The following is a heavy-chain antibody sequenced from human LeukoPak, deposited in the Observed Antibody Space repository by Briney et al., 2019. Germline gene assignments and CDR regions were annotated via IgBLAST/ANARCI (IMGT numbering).Heavy chain of an antibody. D-gene: IGHD6-13*01. Sequence: RASVKVSCKASGYTFTSYDINWVRQATGQGLEWMGRMNPNSGNTGYAQKFQGRVTMTRNTSISTAYMELSSLRSEDTAVYYCARGPYSSSWYNWFDPWGQGTLVTVSS. CDR1: GYTFTSYD. CDR3: ARGPYSSSWYNWFDP. V-gene: IGHV1-8*01. J-gene: IGHJ5*02. CDR2: MNPNSGNT.